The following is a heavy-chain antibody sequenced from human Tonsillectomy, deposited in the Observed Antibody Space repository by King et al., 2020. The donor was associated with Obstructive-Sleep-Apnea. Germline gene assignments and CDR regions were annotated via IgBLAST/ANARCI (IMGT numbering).Heavy chain of an antibody. CDR1: GGSFSGYY. Sequence: VQLQQWGAGLLKPSETLSLTCAVYGGSFSGYYWSWIRQPPGKGLEWIGEINHSGSTNYNPSLKSRVTISVDTSKNQFSLKLSSVTAADTAVYYCARGQIVAGTVYVDYWGQGTLVTVSS. CDR3: ARGQIVAGTVYVDY. J-gene: IGHJ4*02. V-gene: IGHV4-34*01. D-gene: IGHD6-19*01. CDR2: INHSGST.